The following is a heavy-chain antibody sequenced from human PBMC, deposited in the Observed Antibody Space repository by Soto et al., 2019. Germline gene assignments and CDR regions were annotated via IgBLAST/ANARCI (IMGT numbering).Heavy chain of an antibody. Sequence: EVQLVESGGGLVQPGGSLRLSCAASGFIFSSHWISWVRQAPGKGLEWVANVKDDGSEQQYADSVKGLFTIARDHAKNSVYLQMNSLGAEDTAVYYCARDGLGGFFDYWGQGIQVTISS. CDR2: VKDDGSEQ. V-gene: IGHV3-7*05. J-gene: IGHJ4*02. CDR3: ARDGLGGFFDY. D-gene: IGHD3-3*01. CDR1: GFIFSSHW.